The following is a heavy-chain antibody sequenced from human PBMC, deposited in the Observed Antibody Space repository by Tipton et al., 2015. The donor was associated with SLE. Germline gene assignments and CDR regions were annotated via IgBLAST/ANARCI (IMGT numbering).Heavy chain of an antibody. CDR3: ANQNWNYYF. D-gene: IGHD1-7*01. V-gene: IGHV4-34*08. J-gene: IGHJ4*02. Sequence: TLSLTCAVYGGTSRVYFWSWIRQPPGKGLEGIGQVSPRGTTNYNPSLDSRVTISLDRFNNQFTLKMTSVTAADTAVYYCANQNWNYYFWGQGNLVTVSS. CDR1: GGTSRVYF. CDR2: VSPRGTT.